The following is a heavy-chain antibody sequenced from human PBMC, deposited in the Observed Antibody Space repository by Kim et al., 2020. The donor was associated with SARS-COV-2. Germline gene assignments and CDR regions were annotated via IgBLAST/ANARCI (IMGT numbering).Heavy chain of an antibody. D-gene: IGHD3-22*01. J-gene: IGHJ4*02. Sequence: TYYNPSRKSRVTIAVDTSKNQFSLKLSSVTAADTAVYYCARLASSGPIDYWGQGTLVTVSS. CDR3: ARLASSGPIDY. CDR2: T. V-gene: IGHV4-39*01.